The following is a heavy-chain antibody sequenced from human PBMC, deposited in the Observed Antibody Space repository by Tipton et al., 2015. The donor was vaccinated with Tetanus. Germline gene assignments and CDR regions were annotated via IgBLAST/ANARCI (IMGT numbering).Heavy chain of an antibody. CDR1: GGSISSFNYY. CDR3: ARSGGRIYAFDI. J-gene: IGHJ3*02. V-gene: IGHV4-61*01. D-gene: IGHD2/OR15-2a*01. CDR2: VFYSGGT. Sequence: TLSLTCTVSGGSISSFNYYWSWIRQPPGKGLEWLGYVFYSGGTDLNPSLKSRVTISVDTANNLFSLKLTSVTTADPAVYCCARSGGRIYAFDIWGQGTMVTVSS.